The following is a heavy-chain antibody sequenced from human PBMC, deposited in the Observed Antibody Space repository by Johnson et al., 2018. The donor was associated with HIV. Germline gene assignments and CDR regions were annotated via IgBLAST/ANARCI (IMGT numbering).Heavy chain of an antibody. Sequence: QVQLVESGGGLVQPGGSLRLSCAASGFTFSSYGMHWVRQAPGKGLEWVAVISYDGTNKYYADSVKGRFTISRDNSKSMLYLQMNSLRAEDTAVYYCARPSVVTTLTTTPWAFD. CDR1: GFTFSSYG. V-gene: IGHV3-30*03. CDR3: ARPSVVTTLTTTPWAFD. D-gene: IGHD4-17*01. CDR2: ISYDGTNK. J-gene: IGHJ3*01.